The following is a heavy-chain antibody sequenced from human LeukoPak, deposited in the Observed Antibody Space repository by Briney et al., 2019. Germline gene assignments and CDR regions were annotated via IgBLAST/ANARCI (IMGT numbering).Heavy chain of an antibody. CDR1: GFTFSSYA. D-gene: IGHD4-23*01. Sequence: GGSLRLSCAASGFTFSSYAMSWVRQAPGKGLEWVSAISGSGGSTYYADSVKGRFTISRDNFKDTLYLQMNSLRAEDTAVYYCGRTNGGNVALYFDYWGQGTLVTVSS. CDR2: ISGSGGST. J-gene: IGHJ4*02. CDR3: GRTNGGNVALYFDY. V-gene: IGHV3-23*01.